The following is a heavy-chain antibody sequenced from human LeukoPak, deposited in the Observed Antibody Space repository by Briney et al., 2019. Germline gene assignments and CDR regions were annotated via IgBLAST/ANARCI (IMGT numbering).Heavy chain of an antibody. J-gene: IGHJ4*02. CDR1: GFTFSTFG. Sequence: GGSLRLSCETSGFTFSTFGMSWVRQAPGKGLMWVSGISPSGDITYYADSVKGRFTISRDNSKNTLYLEVISLTAEDTAVYYCAKDDAWLRFGEWSQGTLVTVSS. CDR2: ISPSGDIT. CDR3: AKDDAWLRFGE. V-gene: IGHV3-23*01. D-gene: IGHD3-10*01.